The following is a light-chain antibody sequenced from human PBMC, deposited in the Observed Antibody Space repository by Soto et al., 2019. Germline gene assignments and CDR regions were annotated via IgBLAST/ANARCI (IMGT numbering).Light chain of an antibody. CDR3: QQSYSTPPS. Sequence: DIQMTQSPSSLSASVGDRVTIACRARQSISSYLNWYQEKPGKAPKLLIYAASSLQSGVPSMFRGSESRTDFTLTISSLHPEDFATYSCQQSYSTPPSFGQGTKVDI. CDR1: QSISSY. V-gene: IGKV1-39*01. J-gene: IGKJ1*01. CDR2: AAS.